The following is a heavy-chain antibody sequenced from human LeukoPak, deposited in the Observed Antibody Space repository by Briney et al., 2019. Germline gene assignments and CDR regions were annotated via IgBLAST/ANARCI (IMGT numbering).Heavy chain of an antibody. V-gene: IGHV3-30*18. J-gene: IGHJ4*02. CDR1: GFTFRSYD. Sequence: GGSLRLSCAASGFTFRSYDMHWVRQAPGKGLEWVAFISYDGSKTYYADSVKGRFTIFRDNSKNTLYLQMNSLRAEDTAVYYCANSADYGDYYFDYWGQGTLVTVSS. CDR3: ANSADYGDYYFDY. D-gene: IGHD4-17*01. CDR2: ISYDGSKT.